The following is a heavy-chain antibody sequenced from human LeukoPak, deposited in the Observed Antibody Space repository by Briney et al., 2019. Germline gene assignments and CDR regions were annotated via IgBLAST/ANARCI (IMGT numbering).Heavy chain of an antibody. J-gene: IGHJ4*02. CDR3: AKVGVRDYYDSSGWYYFDY. CDR2: ISWNSGSI. Sequence: GGSLRLSCVASGFTFEDYAMHWVRQAPGKGLEWVSGISWNSGSIGYADSVKGRFTISRDNAKNSLYLQMNSLRAEDTALYYCAKVGVRDYYDSSGWYYFDYWGQGTLVTVSS. V-gene: IGHV3-9*01. D-gene: IGHD3-22*01. CDR1: GFTFEDYA.